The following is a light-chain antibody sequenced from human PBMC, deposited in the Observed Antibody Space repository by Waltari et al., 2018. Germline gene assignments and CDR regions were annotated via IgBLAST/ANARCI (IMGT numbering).Light chain of an antibody. J-gene: IGKJ1*01. V-gene: IGKV4-1*01. Sequence: DIVMTQSPDSLTVSPGERATINFRSSQSVSDHVNNKNYLAWYRQKPGQPPKLLISWASTREFGVPDRFSGSGSGTEFTLTISSLQPEDVAVYYCQQYYNTPPTFGQGTKVEIK. CDR3: QQYYNTPPT. CDR1: QSVSDHVNNKNY. CDR2: WAS.